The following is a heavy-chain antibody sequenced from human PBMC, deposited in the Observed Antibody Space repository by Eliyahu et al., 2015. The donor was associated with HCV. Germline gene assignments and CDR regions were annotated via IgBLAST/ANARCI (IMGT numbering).Heavy chain of an antibody. CDR3: ASGGGGIAVTGTGGWFDP. D-gene: IGHD6-19*01. CDR1: GGSITTYS. V-gene: IGHV4-59*01. J-gene: IGHJ5*02. CDR2: IHYSGST. Sequence: QVQLQESGPGLVKPSETLSLTCTVSGGSITTYSWSWIRQPPGKGLEWIGYIHYSGSTNYNPSLKSRVTISLDTSKNQFSLKLTSVTAADTAMYYCASGGGGIAVTGTGGWFDPWGQGTLATVSS.